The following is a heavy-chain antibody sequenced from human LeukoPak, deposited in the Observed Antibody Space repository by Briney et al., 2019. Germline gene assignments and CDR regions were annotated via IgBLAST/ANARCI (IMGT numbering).Heavy chain of an antibody. V-gene: IGHV3-23*01. CDR2: ISGSGGST. D-gene: IGHD3-22*01. CDR3: AKDKRGYDSSGYNYYYYGMDV. Sequence: PGGSLRLSCAASGFTFSSYAMIWVRQAPGKGLEWVSGISGSGGSTYYADSVKGRFTISRDNSKNTLYLQMNSLRAEDTAVYYCAKDKRGYDSSGYNYYYYGMDVWGQGTTVTVSS. CDR1: GFTFSSYA. J-gene: IGHJ6*02.